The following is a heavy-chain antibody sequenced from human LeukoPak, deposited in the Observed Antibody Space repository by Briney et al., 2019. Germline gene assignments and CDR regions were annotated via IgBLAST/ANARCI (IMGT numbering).Heavy chain of an antibody. CDR2: IYSGGST. Sequence: GGSLRLSCAASGFTVSSNYMSWVRQAPGKGLEWVSVIYSGGSTYYADSVKGRFTISRDNSKNTLYLQMNSLRAEDTAVYYCAKDRPGYGSGSYPAFDYRGQGTLVTVSS. V-gene: IGHV3-66*01. J-gene: IGHJ4*02. D-gene: IGHD3-10*01. CDR1: GFTVSSNY. CDR3: AKDRPGYGSGSYPAFDY.